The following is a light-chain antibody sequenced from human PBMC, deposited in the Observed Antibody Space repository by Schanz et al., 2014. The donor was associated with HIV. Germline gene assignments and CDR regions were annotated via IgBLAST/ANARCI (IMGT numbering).Light chain of an antibody. V-gene: IGLV4-69*02. CDR2: LNSDGSH. J-gene: IGLJ2*01. Sequence: QLVLTQSPSASASLGASVKLTCTLDSGHRTYAIAWHQQQPEKGPRYLMNLNSDGSHSKGDGIPDRFSGSSSGAERYLTISSLQSEDEADYYCQTWGTGIVAFGGGTKLTVL. CDR3: QTWGTGIVA. CDR1: SGHRTYA.